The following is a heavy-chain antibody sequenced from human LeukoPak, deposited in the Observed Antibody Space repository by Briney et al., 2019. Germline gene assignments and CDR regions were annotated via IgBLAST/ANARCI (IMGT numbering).Heavy chain of an antibody. CDR1: GFTFSNYW. Sequence: AGGSLRLSCAASGFTFSNYWMIWVRQAPGKGLEWVANINEDASKKYYVDSVEGRFTISRDDAKNSLYLQMNSLRAEDTAMYYCATSTYSSSPPWGQGTLVTVSS. D-gene: IGHD6-6*01. CDR3: ATSTYSSSPP. V-gene: IGHV3-7*01. CDR2: INEDASKK. J-gene: IGHJ5*02.